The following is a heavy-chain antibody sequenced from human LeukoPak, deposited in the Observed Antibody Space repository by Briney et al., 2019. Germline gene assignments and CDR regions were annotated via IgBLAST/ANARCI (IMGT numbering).Heavy chain of an antibody. J-gene: IGHJ4*02. D-gene: IGHD5-24*01. CDR2: IYYSGST. V-gene: IGHV4-59*12. Sequence: SETLSLTCTVSGGSISSYYWNWIRQPPGKGLEWIGFIYYSGSTNYNPSVKSRVTISIDTSKNQFSLKLSSVTAADTAVYYCARGVRWLQLSYFDYWGQGTLVTVSS. CDR1: GGSISSYY. CDR3: ARGVRWLQLSYFDY.